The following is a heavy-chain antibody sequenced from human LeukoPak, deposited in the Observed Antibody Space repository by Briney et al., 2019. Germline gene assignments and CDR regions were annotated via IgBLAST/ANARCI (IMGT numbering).Heavy chain of an antibody. CDR2: ISHSGST. CDR1: GDSISSSNW. D-gene: IGHD1-20*01. Sequence: SETLSLTCAVSGDSISSSNWWSWVRQPPGKGLEWIGEISHSGSTNYNPSLKSRVTMSVDTSKNQFSLKLTSVTAADTAVYYCARKRITGTSYEAFDIWGQGTMVTVSS. V-gene: IGHV4-4*02. CDR3: ARKRITGTSYEAFDI. J-gene: IGHJ3*02.